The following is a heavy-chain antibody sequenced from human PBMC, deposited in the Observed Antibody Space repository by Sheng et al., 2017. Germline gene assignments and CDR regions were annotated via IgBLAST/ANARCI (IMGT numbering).Heavy chain of an antibody. CDR2: ISWNSGSI. J-gene: IGHJ6*02. Sequence: EVQLVESGGGLVQPGRSLRLSCAASGFTFDDYAMHWVRQAPGKGLEWVSGISWNSGSIGYADSVKGRFTISRDNAKNSLYLQMNSLRAEDTALYYCAKDIDRLFPSREGMDVWGQGTTVTVSS. CDR1: GFTFDDYA. D-gene: IGHD2-21*01. V-gene: IGHV3-9*01. CDR3: AKDIDRLFPSREGMDV.